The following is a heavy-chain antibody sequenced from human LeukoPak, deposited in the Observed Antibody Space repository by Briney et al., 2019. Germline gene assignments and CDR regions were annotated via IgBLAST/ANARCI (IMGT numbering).Heavy chain of an antibody. Sequence: GGSLRLSCAASGFTFINAWMSWARQAPGKGLEGVGHIKRKTDAGTTDYAAPVKGRFTISRDDSKNTLYLQMNSLKTEDTAMYYCTTQYCSSTTCLYPFDYWGQGTLVTVSS. CDR3: TTQYCSSTTCLYPFDY. CDR2: IKRKTDAGTT. V-gene: IGHV3-15*01. J-gene: IGHJ4*02. CDR1: GFTFINAW. D-gene: IGHD2-2*01.